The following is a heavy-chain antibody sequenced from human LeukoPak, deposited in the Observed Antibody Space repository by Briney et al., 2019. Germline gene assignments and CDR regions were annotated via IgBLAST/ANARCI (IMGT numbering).Heavy chain of an antibody. V-gene: IGHV4-4*07. CDR1: GDSISTFY. CDR3: ARDVVAAVGSFDY. Sequence: SETLSLTCTVFGDSISTFYWSWIRQPAGKGLEWIGHIYTSGSTNYNPSLKSRVTMSVDTSKNQFFLKLSSVTAADTAVYYCARDVVAAVGSFDYWGQGTLVTVCS. D-gene: IGHD6-13*01. J-gene: IGHJ4*02. CDR2: IYTSGST.